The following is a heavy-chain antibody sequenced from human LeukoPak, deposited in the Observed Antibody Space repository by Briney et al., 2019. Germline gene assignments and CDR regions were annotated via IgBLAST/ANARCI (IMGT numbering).Heavy chain of an antibody. CDR2: IYTSGTT. D-gene: IGHD3-22*01. V-gene: IGHV4-61*02. CDR1: GGSISSGNYY. J-gene: IGHJ4*02. Sequence: SQTLSLTCTVSGGSISSGNYYWSWIRQPAGKGLEWIGRIYTSGTTNYSPSLKSRVTISVDTSKNQFSLKLSSVTAADTAVYYCVVQSLGYYYDSSGYYSWGQGTLVTVSS. CDR3: VVQSLGYYYDSSGYYS.